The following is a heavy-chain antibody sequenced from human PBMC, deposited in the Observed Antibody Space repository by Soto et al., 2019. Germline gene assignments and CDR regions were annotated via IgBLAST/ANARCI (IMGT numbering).Heavy chain of an antibody. CDR1: GGSISTGDYY. Sequence: QVQLQESGPGLVKASQTLSLTCTVSGGSISTGDYYWSWLRQPPGKGLEWIGHSYYIGSTYYNTSLMSRVTISVDTSKNQFSLKLSSMTAADTAVYYCARVVRTQHWLGYFDYWGQGTLVTVSS. CDR3: ARVVRTQHWLGYFDY. J-gene: IGHJ4*02. V-gene: IGHV4-30-4*01. D-gene: IGHD5-18*01. CDR2: SYYIGST.